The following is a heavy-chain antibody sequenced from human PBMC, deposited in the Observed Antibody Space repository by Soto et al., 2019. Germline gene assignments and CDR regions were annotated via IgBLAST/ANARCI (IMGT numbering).Heavy chain of an antibody. J-gene: IGHJ3*02. D-gene: IGHD2-15*01. V-gene: IGHV1-2*04. CDR1: GGTFTGYY. CDR2: INPNSGGT. Sequence: GASVKVSCKASGGTFTGYYMHWVRQAPGQGLEWMGWINPNSGGTNYAQKFQGWVTMTRDTSISTAYMELSRLRSDDTAVYYCARGGTVVTDAFDIWGQGTXVTVSS. CDR3: ARGGTVVTDAFDI.